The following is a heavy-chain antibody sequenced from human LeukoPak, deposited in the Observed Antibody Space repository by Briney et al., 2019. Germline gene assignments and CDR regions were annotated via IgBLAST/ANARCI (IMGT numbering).Heavy chain of an antibody. V-gene: IGHV3-48*01. J-gene: IGHJ3*02. CDR1: GFTFSTYS. D-gene: IGHD2-21*01. CDR3: ARGRYYSRQVDAFDI. Sequence: GGSLRLSCAASGFTFSTYSMNWVRQAPGKGLEWVSYISSRTSTIYYADSVKGRLTISRDNAKNSLYLQMNSLRAEDTALYYCARGRYYSRQVDAFDIWGQGTMVTVSA. CDR2: ISSRTSTI.